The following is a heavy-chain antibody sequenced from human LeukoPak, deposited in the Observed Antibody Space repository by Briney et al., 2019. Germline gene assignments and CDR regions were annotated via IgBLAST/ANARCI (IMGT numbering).Heavy chain of an antibody. Sequence: SQTLSLTCTVSGGSISSGDYYWSWIRQPPGKGLEWIVEINHSGSTNYNPSLKSRVTISVDTSKNQFSLKLSSVTAADTAVYYCARGEVRRAIFGVVIIHAFDIWGQGTMVTVSS. J-gene: IGHJ3*02. CDR1: GGSISSGDYY. CDR3: ARGEVRRAIFGVVIIHAFDI. V-gene: IGHV4-30-4*08. D-gene: IGHD3-3*01. CDR2: INHSGST.